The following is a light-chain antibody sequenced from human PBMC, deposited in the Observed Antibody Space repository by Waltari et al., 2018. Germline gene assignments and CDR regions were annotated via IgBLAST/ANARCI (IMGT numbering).Light chain of an antibody. CDR2: QHN. J-gene: IGLJ2*01. CDR3: QAWDSNTVV. CDR1: KLGGKY. V-gene: IGLV3-1*01. Sequence: SYELTQPPSVSVSPGQTASITCSGDKLGGKYASWYQLRAGQSPRLVISQHNQRPSGIPERFSGSYSGNTATLTISGTQTMDEADYYCQAWDSNTVVFGGGTKLSVL.